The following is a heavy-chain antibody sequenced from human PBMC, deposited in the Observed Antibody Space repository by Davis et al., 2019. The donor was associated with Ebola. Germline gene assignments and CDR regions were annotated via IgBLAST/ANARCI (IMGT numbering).Heavy chain of an antibody. CDR1: GFTFSNYW. CDR2: IKQDGSEK. Sequence: GESLKISCAASGFTFSNYWMSWVRQAPGKGLQWLGNIKQDGSEKFYVDSVKGRFTISRDNGKNSLYLQMNSLRVEDTAVYYCARGDFWSGSYVDAFDIWGQGTLVTVSS. CDR3: ARGDFWSGSYVDAFDI. D-gene: IGHD3-3*01. V-gene: IGHV3-7*03. J-gene: IGHJ3*02.